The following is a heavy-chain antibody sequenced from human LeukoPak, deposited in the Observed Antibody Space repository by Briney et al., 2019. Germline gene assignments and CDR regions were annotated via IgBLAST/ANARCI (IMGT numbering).Heavy chain of an antibody. Sequence: ASVKVSCKASGYTFTSYYMHWVRQAPGQGLEWMGIINPRGGSTSYAQKFQGRVTMTRDTSTSTVYMELSSLRSEDTAVYYCASDLAQYYYYYYYMDVWGKGTTVTVSS. CDR2: INPRGGST. V-gene: IGHV1-46*01. D-gene: IGHD3-3*02. J-gene: IGHJ6*03. CDR1: GYTFTSYY. CDR3: ASDLAQYYYYYYYMDV.